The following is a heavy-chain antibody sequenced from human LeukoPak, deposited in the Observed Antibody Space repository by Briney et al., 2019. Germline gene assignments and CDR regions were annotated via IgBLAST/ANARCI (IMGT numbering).Heavy chain of an antibody. J-gene: IGHJ4*02. CDR1: GYTFTGYY. V-gene: IGHV1-2*02. Sequence: ASVKVSCKASGYTFTGYYMHWVRQAPGQGLEWMGWINPNSGGTNYAQKFQGRVTMTRDTSISTAYMELSRLRSDDTAVYYCARDARDIGVVPAAIGNWGQGTLVTVSS. CDR2: INPNSGGT. D-gene: IGHD2-2*01. CDR3: ARDARDIGVVPAAIGN.